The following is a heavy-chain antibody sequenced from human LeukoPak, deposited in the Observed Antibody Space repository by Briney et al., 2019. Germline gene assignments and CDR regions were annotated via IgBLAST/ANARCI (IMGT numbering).Heavy chain of an antibody. CDR2: IKSKTDGGTT. CDR1: GFTLSNAW. V-gene: IGHV3-15*01. D-gene: IGHD4-17*01. J-gene: IGHJ4*02. CDR3: TTAIRTTVYDY. Sequence: GGSLRLSFAASGFTLSNAWMSWVRQAPGKGLEWVGRIKSKTDGGTTDYAAPVKGRFTISRDDSKNTLYLQMNSLKTEDTAVYYCTTAIRTTVYDYWGQGTLVTVSS.